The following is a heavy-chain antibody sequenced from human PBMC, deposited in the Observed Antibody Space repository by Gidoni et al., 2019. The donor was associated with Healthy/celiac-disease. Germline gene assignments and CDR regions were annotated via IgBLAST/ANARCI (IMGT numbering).Heavy chain of an antibody. J-gene: IGHJ4*02. CDR2: IIPIFGTA. Sequence: QVQLVQSGAEVKKPGSSVKVSCKASGGTFSSYANSWVRQAPGQGLEWMGGIIPIFGTANYAQKFQGRVTITADESTSTAYMELSSLRSEDTAVYYCARVVNYYDSSGYPGGAHDYWGQGTLVTVSS. V-gene: IGHV1-69*01. CDR3: ARVVNYYDSSGYPGGAHDY. D-gene: IGHD3-22*01. CDR1: GGTFSSYA.